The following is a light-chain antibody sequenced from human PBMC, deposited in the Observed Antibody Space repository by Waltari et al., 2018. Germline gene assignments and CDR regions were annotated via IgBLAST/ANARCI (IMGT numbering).Light chain of an antibody. CDR1: SSDVGGYNY. CDR3: SSYAGSNIPYV. CDR2: EVS. V-gene: IGLV2-8*01. J-gene: IGLJ1*01. Sequence: QSALTQPPSASGSPGQSVTISCTGTSSDVGGYNYVSWYQQHPGKAPKLMIYEVSKRPSGGPDRFSGSKSGNAASLTVSGLQAEDEADYYCSSYAGSNIPYVFGTGTKVTVL.